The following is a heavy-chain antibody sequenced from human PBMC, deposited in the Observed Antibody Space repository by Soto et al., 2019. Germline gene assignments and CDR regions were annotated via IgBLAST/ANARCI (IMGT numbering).Heavy chain of an antibody. V-gene: IGHV1-18*01. D-gene: IGHD3-22*01. Sequence: ASVNVSCKSSGYTFTSSCISWVRQAPGQGLECMGWISAHTGSSDYAQRFQGRVTMTTDRSTSTAYMELRSLRSDDTAVYYCARAFFYQGSDSRGYSFDAFDFWGPGTLVTVSS. CDR1: GYTFTSSC. J-gene: IGHJ3*01. CDR2: ISAHTGSS. CDR3: ARAFFYQGSDSRGYSFDAFDF.